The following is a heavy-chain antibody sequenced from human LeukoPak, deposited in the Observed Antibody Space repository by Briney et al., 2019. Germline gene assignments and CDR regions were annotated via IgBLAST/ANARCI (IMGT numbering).Heavy chain of an antibody. CDR2: INPNSGGT. V-gene: IGHV1-2*02. J-gene: IGHJ4*02. Sequence: GASVKVSCNASGYXFTAYYIDWVRQAPGQGLEWMGWINPNSGGTHYAQKFQGRVTMTRDTPISTVYMDLSRLTSDDTAVYYCARDGGRGWEFDYWGQGTLATVSS. CDR1: GYXFTAYY. CDR3: ARDGGRGWEFDY. D-gene: IGHD6-19*01.